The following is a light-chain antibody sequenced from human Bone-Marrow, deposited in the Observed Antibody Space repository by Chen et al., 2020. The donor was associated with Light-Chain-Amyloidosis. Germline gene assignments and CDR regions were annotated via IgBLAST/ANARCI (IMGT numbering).Light chain of an antibody. CDR3: ATWDDSLKV. J-gene: IGLJ3*02. CDR2: SND. CDR1: SSNIGSNT. Sequence: SVLTQPPSASGTPGQRVTISCSGSSSNIGSNTVNWYQRLPGTAPKLLMFSNDQRPSGVPDRFSGSKSGTSASLAISGLQSEDEAEYYCATWDDSLKVIGGGTKLTVL. V-gene: IGLV1-44*01.